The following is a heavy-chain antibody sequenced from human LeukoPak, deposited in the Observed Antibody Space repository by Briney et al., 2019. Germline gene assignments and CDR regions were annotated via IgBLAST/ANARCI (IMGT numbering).Heavy chain of an antibody. Sequence: TGGSLRLSCAASGFTFSSYSRNWVRQAPGKGLEWVSSISSSSSYIYYADSVKGRFTISRDNAKNSLYLQMNSLRAEDTAVYYCARPGGDSSGYYDGYWGQGTLVTVSS. CDR3: ARPGGDSSGYYDGY. CDR1: GFTFSSYS. J-gene: IGHJ4*02. D-gene: IGHD3-22*01. CDR2: ISSSSSYI. V-gene: IGHV3-21*01.